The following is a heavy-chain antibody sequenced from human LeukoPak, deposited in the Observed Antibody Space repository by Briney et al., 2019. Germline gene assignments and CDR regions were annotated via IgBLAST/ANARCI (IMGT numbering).Heavy chain of an antibody. CDR1: GITFSNSW. CDR2: IKEDGSEK. J-gene: IGHJ4*02. D-gene: IGHD3-10*01. CDR3: ARGGGSGSYYKRELDY. Sequence: PGGSLRLSCAASGITFSNSWMCWVGQAPGKGLEWGANIKEDGSEKYYVNSVKGRFTISRDNAKNSLYLQMNSLRAEDTAVYYCARGGGSGSYYKRELDYWGQGTLVTVSS. V-gene: IGHV3-7*01.